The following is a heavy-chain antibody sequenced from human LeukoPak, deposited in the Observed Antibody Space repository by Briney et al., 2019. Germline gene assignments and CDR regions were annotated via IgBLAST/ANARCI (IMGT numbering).Heavy chain of an antibody. Sequence: GESLKISCKGSGYSFTSYWIGWVRQMPGKGLECMGIIYPGDSDTRYSPSFQGQVTISADKSISTAYLQWSSLKASDTAMYYCASLVSSSSGRNAFDIWGQGTMVTVSS. CDR3: ASLVSSSSGRNAFDI. CDR2: IYPGDSDT. J-gene: IGHJ3*02. CDR1: GYSFTSYW. V-gene: IGHV5-51*01. D-gene: IGHD6-6*01.